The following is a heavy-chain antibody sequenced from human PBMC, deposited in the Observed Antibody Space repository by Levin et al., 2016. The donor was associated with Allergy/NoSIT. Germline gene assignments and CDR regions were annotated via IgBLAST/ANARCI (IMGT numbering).Heavy chain of an antibody. V-gene: IGHV3-30*02. CDR2: IQYDGSNE. J-gene: IGHJ4*02. CDR3: VKDRCTSWPCYFDN. Sequence: WIRQPPGKGPEWVAFIQYDGSNEFYADSVKGRFTISRDNGKNTLYLQMNSLRREDTNMYYCVKDRCTSWPCYFDNWGQGTLVTVSS. D-gene: IGHD2-15*01.